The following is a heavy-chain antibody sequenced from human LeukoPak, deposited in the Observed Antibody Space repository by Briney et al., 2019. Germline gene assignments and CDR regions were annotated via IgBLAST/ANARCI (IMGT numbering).Heavy chain of an antibody. V-gene: IGHV1-18*01. Sequence: ASLKVSCKASGYTFSTYGITWVRQAPGQGLEWMGWVSAYNDNTNYAQKFQGRVTMTTDASTSTAYMELRSLRSDDTAVYYCARRLVAYYDSSGYCDYWGQGTLVTVSS. CDR3: ARRLVAYYDSSGYCDY. J-gene: IGHJ4*02. CDR2: VSAYNDNT. CDR1: GYTFSTYG. D-gene: IGHD3-22*01.